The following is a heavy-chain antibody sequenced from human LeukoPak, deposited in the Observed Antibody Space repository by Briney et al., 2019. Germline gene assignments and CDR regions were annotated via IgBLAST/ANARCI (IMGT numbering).Heavy chain of an antibody. Sequence: GGSLRLSCAASGFTFSSYWMHWVRQAPGKGLVWVSRINSDGSSTSYADSVKGRFTISRDNSKNTLYLQMNSLRAEDTAVYYCARDRDIVVVTIFDYWGQGTLVTVSS. CDR2: INSDGSST. J-gene: IGHJ4*02. V-gene: IGHV3-74*01. CDR1: GFTFSSYW. CDR3: ARDRDIVVVTIFDY. D-gene: IGHD2-21*02.